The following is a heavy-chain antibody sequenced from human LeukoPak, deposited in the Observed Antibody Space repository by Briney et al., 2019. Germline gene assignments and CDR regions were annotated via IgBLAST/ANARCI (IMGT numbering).Heavy chain of an antibody. CDR2: ISWNSGSI. J-gene: IGHJ4*02. CDR3: AKDMYYYDSSGFDY. CDR1: GFTFSDYN. Sequence: GGSLRLSCAASGFTFSDYNMRWIRQAPGKGLEWVSGISWNSGSIGYADSVKGRFTISRDNAKNSLYLQMNSLRAEDTALYYCAKDMYYYDSSGFDYWGQGTLVTVSS. D-gene: IGHD3-22*01. V-gene: IGHV3-9*01.